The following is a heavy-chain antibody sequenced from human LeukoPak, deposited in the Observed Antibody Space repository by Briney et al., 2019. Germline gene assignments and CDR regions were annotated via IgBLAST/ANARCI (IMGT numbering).Heavy chain of an antibody. D-gene: IGHD3-22*01. V-gene: IGHV3-23*01. CDR1: GFTFSSYA. Sequence: PGRSLRLSCAASGFTFSSYAMNWVRQAPGRGLEWVSGISGSGVSPYYADSVKGRFTMSRDNSKNTLYLQMNSLRAEDTAVYYCAKANSPYYYDSSGYSTLDYWGQGTLVTVSS. J-gene: IGHJ4*02. CDR3: AKANSPYYYDSSGYSTLDY. CDR2: ISGSGVSP.